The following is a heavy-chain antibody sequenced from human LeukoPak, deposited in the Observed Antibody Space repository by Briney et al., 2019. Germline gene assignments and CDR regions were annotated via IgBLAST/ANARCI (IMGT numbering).Heavy chain of an antibody. J-gene: IGHJ4*02. CDR3: AGSRDGYMGDY. V-gene: IGHV4-31*03. D-gene: IGHD5-24*01. CDR2: IYYSGST. Sequence: PSETLSLTCTVSGGSISSGGYYWSWIRQHPGKGLEWIGYIYYSGSTYCNPSLKSRVTISVDTSKNQFSLKLSSVTAADTAVYYCAGSRDGYMGDYWGQGTLVTVSS. CDR1: GGSISSGGYY.